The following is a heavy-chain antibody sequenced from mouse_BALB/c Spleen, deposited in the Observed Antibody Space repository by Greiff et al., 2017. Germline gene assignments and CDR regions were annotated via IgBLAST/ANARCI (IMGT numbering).Heavy chain of an antibody. J-gene: IGHJ4*01. D-gene: IGHD1-1*02. CDR2: ISNGGGST. CDR1: GFTFSGYT. V-gene: IGHV5-12-2*01. CDR3: ARRGGYGAMDY. Sequence: EVQLVESGGGLVQPGGSLKLSCAASGFTFSGYTMSWVRQTPEKRLEWVAYISNGGGSTYYPDTVKGRFTISRDNAKNTLYLQMSSLKSEDTAMYYCARRGGYGAMDYWGQGTSVTVSS.